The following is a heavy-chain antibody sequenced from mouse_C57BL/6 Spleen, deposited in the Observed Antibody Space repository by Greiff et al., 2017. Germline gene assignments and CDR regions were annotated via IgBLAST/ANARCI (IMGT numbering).Heavy chain of an antibody. D-gene: IGHD2-10*01. CDR3: ARSYYGNYDYAMDY. CDR2: IYPGSGNT. J-gene: IGHJ4*01. Sequence: VKLQQSGAELVRPGASVKLSCKASGYTFTDYYINWVKQRPGQGLEWIARIYPGSGNTYYNEKFKGKATLTAEKSSSTAYMQLSSLTSEDSAVYFCARSYYGNYDYAMDYWGQGTSVTVSS. V-gene: IGHV1-76*01. CDR1: GYTFTDYY.